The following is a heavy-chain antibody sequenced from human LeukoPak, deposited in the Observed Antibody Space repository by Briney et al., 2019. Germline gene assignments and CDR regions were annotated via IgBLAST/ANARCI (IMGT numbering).Heavy chain of an antibody. D-gene: IGHD6-19*01. J-gene: IGHJ4*02. CDR1: GFTFSSSA. CDR2: ISHSADLT. V-gene: IGHV3-23*01. Sequence: GGSLRLSCAASGFTFSSSAMSWVRQAPGRGLEWLSAISHSADLTFYADSVTGRLTISRDNSKNTFYLQMDSLRAEDTAVYYCASRSPAIAVAGGLDYWGQGTLVTVSS. CDR3: ASRSPAIAVAGGLDY.